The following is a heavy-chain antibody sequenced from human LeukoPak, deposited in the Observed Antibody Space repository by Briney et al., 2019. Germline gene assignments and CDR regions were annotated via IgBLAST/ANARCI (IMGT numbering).Heavy chain of an antibody. CDR2: VYYSGST. J-gene: IGHJ2*01. CDR1: GGSISSYH. CDR3: ARDQANWYFDL. Sequence: PSETLSLTCTVSGGSISSYHWSWIRQPPGKGLEWIGYVYYSGSTNYSPSLKSRVTISVDTSKNQFSLKLTSVTAADTAVYYCARDQANWYFDLWGRGTLVTVSS. V-gene: IGHV4-59*01.